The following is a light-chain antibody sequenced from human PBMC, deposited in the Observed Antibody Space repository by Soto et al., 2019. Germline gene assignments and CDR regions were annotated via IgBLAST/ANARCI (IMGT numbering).Light chain of an antibody. CDR2: DAS. Sequence: EIVLTQSPATLSLSPGERATLSCRASQTVSIYLAWYQQKPGQAPRLLIYDASNRATGIPARFSGSGSGTDFTLTISSLEPEDFAVYYCHQRDKWPITFGPGTRLEIK. CDR1: QTVSIY. V-gene: IGKV3-11*01. CDR3: HQRDKWPIT. J-gene: IGKJ5*01.